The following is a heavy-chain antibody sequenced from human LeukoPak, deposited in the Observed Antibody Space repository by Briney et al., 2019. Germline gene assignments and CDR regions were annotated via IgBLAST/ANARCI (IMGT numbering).Heavy chain of an antibody. D-gene: IGHD1-26*01. CDR2: IRYDGSNK. J-gene: IGHJ3*02. V-gene: IGHV3-30*02. CDR3: AREGIMGATTDAFDI. CDR1: GFTFSSYG. Sequence: GGSLRLSCAASGFTFSSYGMHWVRQAPGKGLEWVAFIRYDGSNKYYADSVKGRFTISRDNSKNTLYLQMNSLRAEDTAVYYCAREGIMGATTDAFDIWGQGTMVTVSS.